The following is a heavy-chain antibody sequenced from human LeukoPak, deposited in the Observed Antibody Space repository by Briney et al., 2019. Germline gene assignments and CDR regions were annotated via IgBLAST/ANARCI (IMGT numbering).Heavy chain of an antibody. CDR1: GGSISSYY. J-gene: IGHJ6*02. D-gene: IGHD4-17*01. V-gene: IGHV4-59*01. Sequence: SETLSLTCTVSGGSISSYYWSWIRQPPGKGLEWIGYIYYSGSTNYNPSLKSRVTISVDTSKNQFSLKLSSVTAADTAVYYCARAADYGDTYGMDVWGQGTTVTVSS. CDR2: IYYSGST. CDR3: ARAADYGDTYGMDV.